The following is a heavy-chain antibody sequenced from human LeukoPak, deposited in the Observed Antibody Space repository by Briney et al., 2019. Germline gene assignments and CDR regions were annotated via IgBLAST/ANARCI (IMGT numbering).Heavy chain of an antibody. CDR3: ARYCSSTSCQFDP. J-gene: IGHJ5*02. D-gene: IGHD2-2*01. V-gene: IGHV1-2*06. CDR1: GYTFTGYY. CDR2: INPNSGGT. Sequence: ASVKVSCKASGYTFTGYYIHWVRQAPGQGLKWMGRINPNSGGTVYPQEFQGRVTITRDTSINTAYTELSSLRPDDTAIYYCARYCSSTSCQFDPWGQGTLVTVSS.